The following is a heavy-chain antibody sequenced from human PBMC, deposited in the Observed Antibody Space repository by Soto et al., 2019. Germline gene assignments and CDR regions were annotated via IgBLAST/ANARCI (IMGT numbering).Heavy chain of an antibody. V-gene: IGHV4-31*03. CDR2: IYYSGST. CDR1: GGSISSGGYY. CDR3: AGAGRVRRNDFDY. J-gene: IGHJ4*02. D-gene: IGHD3-10*01. Sequence: QVQLQESGPGLVKPSQTLSLTCTVSGGSISSGGYYWSWIRQHPGKGLEWIGYIYYSGSTYYNPCLKSRVTISVDTSKNLFSLKLSSVTAADTDVYYCAGAGRVRRNDFDYWGQGTLVTVSS.